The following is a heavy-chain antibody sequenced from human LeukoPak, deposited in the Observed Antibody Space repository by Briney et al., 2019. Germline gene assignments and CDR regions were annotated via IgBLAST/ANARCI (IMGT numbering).Heavy chain of an antibody. J-gene: IGHJ5*02. CDR1: GYTFTGYY. V-gene: IGHV1-2*02. Sequence: ASVKVSCKASGYTFTGYYMHWVRQAPGQGLEWMGWINPNSGGTNYAQKFQGRVTMTRDTSISTAYMELSRLRSDDTAVYYCARVQTTYYDYVWGSYWFDPWGQGTLVTVSS. D-gene: IGHD3-16*01. CDR2: INPNSGGT. CDR3: ARVQTTYYDYVWGSYWFDP.